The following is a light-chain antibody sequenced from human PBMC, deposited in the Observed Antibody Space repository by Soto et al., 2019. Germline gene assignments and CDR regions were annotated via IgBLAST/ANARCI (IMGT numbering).Light chain of an antibody. J-gene: IGKJ1*01. CDR2: GAS. Sequence: EIVLTQSPASLSVSPGERATLSCRASQTIGTNLAWYQQKPGQAPRLLVYGASTRATGIPARFSGSGSGREFTLTISSLQSEDFAVYYCQQYNNWPPVNFGQGTRVEL. CDR3: QQYNNWPPVN. V-gene: IGKV3-15*01. CDR1: QTIGTN.